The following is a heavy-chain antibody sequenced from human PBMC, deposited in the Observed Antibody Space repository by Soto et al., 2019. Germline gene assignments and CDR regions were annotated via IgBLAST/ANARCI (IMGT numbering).Heavy chain of an antibody. V-gene: IGHV3-33*01. CDR3: ARVAAGTETEGYYFDY. D-gene: IGHD6-13*01. J-gene: IGHJ4*02. Sequence: QVQLVESGGGVVQPGRSLRLSCAASGFTFSSYGMHWVRQAPGKGLEWVAVIWYDGSNKYYADSVKGRFTISRDNSKNTLYLQMNSLRAEDTAVYYCARVAAGTETEGYYFDYWGQGTLVTVSS. CDR1: GFTFSSYG. CDR2: IWYDGSNK.